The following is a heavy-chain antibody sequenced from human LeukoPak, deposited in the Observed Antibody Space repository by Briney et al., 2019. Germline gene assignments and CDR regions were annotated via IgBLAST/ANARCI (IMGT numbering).Heavy chain of an antibody. CDR3: ARVELVPAAPGYYMDV. J-gene: IGHJ6*03. Sequence: SVKVSCKASGGTFSSYAISWVRQAPGQGLEWMGGIIPIFGTANYAQKFQGRVTITADESTSTAYMELSSLRSEDTAVYYCARVELVPAAPGYYMDVWGKGTTVTVSS. CDR1: GGTFSSYA. CDR2: IIPIFGTA. V-gene: IGHV1-69*13. D-gene: IGHD2-2*01.